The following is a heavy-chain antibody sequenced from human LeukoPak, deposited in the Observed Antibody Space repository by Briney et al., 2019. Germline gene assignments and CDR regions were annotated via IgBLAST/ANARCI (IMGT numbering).Heavy chain of an antibody. CDR2: ISFDGSNK. J-gene: IGHJ4*02. CDR3: AASIVVVPPAINY. Sequence: PGRSLRLSCTASGFTFSSYDMHWVRQAPGKGLEWVAIISFDGSNKYYADSVKGRFTISRDNSKNTLYLQMNSLRAEDTAVYYCAASIVVVPPAINYWGQGTLVTVSS. D-gene: IGHD2-2*01. CDR1: GFTFSSYD. V-gene: IGHV3-30*03.